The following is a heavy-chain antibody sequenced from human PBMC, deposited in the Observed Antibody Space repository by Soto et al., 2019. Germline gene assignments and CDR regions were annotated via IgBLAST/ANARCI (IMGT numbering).Heavy chain of an antibody. D-gene: IGHD2-8*01. V-gene: IGHV1-18*01. J-gene: IGHJ4*02. CDR1: VYSLPRYG. Sequence: AALKVSCKACVYSLPRYGSRCLRQAPAQAIEWMGWISAYNGNTNYEQKLQGRVTMTTDTSTSTAYMELRSLRSDDTAVYYCARGDIDPDGPFDFWGQGTLVTVSS. CDR3: ARGDIDPDGPFDF. CDR2: ISAYNGNT.